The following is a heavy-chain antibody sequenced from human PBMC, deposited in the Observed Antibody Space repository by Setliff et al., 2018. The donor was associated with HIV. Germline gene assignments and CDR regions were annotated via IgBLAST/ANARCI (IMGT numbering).Heavy chain of an antibody. V-gene: IGHV1-46*01. Sequence: ASVKVSCKPSGYSFTNHYMHWVRQAPGQGLEWLGVINANGGSTRNTQKFQGRVAMTRDTSTSTVYMELSSLTSEDTAVYYCASAGAWQRNALDIWGQGTMVTVSS. D-gene: IGHD5-12*01. J-gene: IGHJ3*02. CDR3: ASAGAWQRNALDI. CDR2: INANGGST. CDR1: GYSFTNHY.